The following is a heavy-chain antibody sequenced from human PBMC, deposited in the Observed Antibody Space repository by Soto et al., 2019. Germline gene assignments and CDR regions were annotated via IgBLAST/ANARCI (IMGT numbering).Heavy chain of an antibody. V-gene: IGHV3-30-3*01. CDR1: GFTFSSYA. CDR2: ISYDGSNK. J-gene: IGHJ4*02. CDR3: ARARVASG. D-gene: IGHD2-21*01. Sequence: QVQLVESGGGVVQPGRSLRLSCAASGFTFSSYAMHWVRQAPGKGLEWVAVISYDGSNKYYADSVKGRFTISRDNSKNTLYLQMSSLRAEDTAVYYCARARVASGWGQGTLVTVSS.